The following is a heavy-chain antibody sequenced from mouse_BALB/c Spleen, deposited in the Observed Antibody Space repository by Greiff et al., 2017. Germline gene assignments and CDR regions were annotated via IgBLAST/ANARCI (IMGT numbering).Heavy chain of an antibody. CDR2: INPDSSTI. V-gene: IGHV4-1*02. D-gene: IGHD2-3*01. CDR3: ATRWLLLDY. J-gene: IGHJ2*01. CDR1: GVDFSRYW. Sequence: EAGGVDFSRYWMSWVRQAPGKGLEWIGEINPDSSTINYTPSLKDKFIISRDNAKNTLYLQMSKVRSEDTALYYCATRWLLLDYWGQGTTLTVSS.